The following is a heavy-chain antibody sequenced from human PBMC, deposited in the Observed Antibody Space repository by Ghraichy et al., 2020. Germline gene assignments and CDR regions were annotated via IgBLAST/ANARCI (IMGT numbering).Heavy chain of an antibody. J-gene: IGHJ6*02. D-gene: IGHD3-9*01. CDR2: LSSNGGAT. CDR3: AKETGTDYYYAMDV. CDR1: GFTFSNYA. Sequence: GGSLSISCAASGFTFSNYAMNWVRQAPGKGLEWVSALSSNGGATYYADSVSGRFIISRDNSKNSLYLQMNSLRAEDTAVYYCAKETGTDYYYAMDVWGQGTTVTVSS. V-gene: IGHV3-23*01.